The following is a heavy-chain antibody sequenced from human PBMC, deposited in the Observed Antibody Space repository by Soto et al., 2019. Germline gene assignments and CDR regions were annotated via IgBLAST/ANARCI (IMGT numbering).Heavy chain of an antibody. J-gene: IGHJ4*02. Sequence: SETLSLTCTVSTDSSSFTNSYWGWIRQPPGKGPQWIGSSSYNGGTFYNPSLKGRVVISFDTSKKQSSLQVTSVTAADTAVYFCARHRIEVVWRGFDFWGQGSPVTSPQ. D-gene: IGHD3-10*01. V-gene: IGHV4-39*01. CDR2: SSYNGGT. CDR3: ARHRIEVVWRGFDF. CDR1: TDSSSFTNSY.